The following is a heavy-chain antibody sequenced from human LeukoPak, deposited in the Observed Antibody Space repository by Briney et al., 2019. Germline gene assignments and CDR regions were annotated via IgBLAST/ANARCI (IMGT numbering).Heavy chain of an antibody. J-gene: IGHJ5*02. CDR3: ARGENDYGDYSWFDP. CDR1: GGSFSGYY. D-gene: IGHD4-17*01. V-gene: IGHV4-34*01. CDR2: INHSGST. Sequence: SETLSLTCAVYGGSFSGYYWSWIRQPPGKGLEWIGEINHSGSTNYNPTLKSRVTISVDTSKNQFSLNLSSVTAADTAVYYCARGENDYGDYSWFDPWGQGTLVTVSS.